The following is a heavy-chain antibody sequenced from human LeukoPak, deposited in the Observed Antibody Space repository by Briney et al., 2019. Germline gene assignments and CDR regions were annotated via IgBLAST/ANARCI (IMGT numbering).Heavy chain of an antibody. CDR1: GGTFSSYA. D-gene: IGHD3-16*02. Sequence: SVKVSCKASGGTFSSYAISWVRQAPGQGLEWMGRIIPIFGTANYAQKFQGRVTITADESTSTAYMELSSLRSEDTAVYYCALTLDYDYVWGSYRRFDYWGQGTLVTVSS. CDR3: ALTLDYDYVWGSYRRFDY. CDR2: IIPIFGTA. J-gene: IGHJ4*02. V-gene: IGHV1-69*13.